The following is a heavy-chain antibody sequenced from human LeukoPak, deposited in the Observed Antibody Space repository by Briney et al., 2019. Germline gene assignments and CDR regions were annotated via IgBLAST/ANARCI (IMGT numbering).Heavy chain of an antibody. D-gene: IGHD2-2*02. J-gene: IGHJ5*02. CDR1: GYSFTGYY. CDR3: ARGDIVVLPAGIPHNWFDP. Sequence: GASVKVSCKASGYSFTGYYIHWVRQAPGQGLEWMGLINPNSGGTNYAQKFQGRVTMTRDTSISTAYMELSRLRSDDTAVYYCARGDIVVLPAGIPHNWFDPWGQGTLVTVSS. CDR2: INPNSGGT. V-gene: IGHV1-2*02.